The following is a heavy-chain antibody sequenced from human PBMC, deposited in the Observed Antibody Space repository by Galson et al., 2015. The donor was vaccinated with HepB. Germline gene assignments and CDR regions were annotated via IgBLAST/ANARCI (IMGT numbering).Heavy chain of an antibody. CDR2: INSDGSST. CDR1: GFTFSSYW. V-gene: IGHV3-74*01. D-gene: IGHD5-18*01. J-gene: IGHJ4*02. CDR3: ARATVTAMAELNDY. Sequence: SLRLSCAASGFTFSSYWMHWVRQAPGKGLVWVSRINSDGSSTSYADSVKGRFTISRDYAKNTLYLQMNSLRAEDTAVYYCARATVTAMAELNDYWGQGTLVTVSS.